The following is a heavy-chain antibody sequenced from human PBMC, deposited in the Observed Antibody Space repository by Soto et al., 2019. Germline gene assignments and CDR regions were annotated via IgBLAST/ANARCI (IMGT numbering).Heavy chain of an antibody. CDR3: GRVRISLRFLGWLLLGLFNY. V-gene: IGHV3-30-3*01. D-gene: IGHD3-3*01. CDR1: GFTFSSYA. CDR2: ISYDGSNK. Sequence: PGGSLRLSCAASGFTFSSYAMHWVRQAPGKGLEWVAVISYDGSNKYYADSVKGRFTISRDNSKNTLYLQMNSLRAEDTAVYYWGRVRISLRFLGWLLLGLFNYGGRETRVTVS. J-gene: IGHJ4*02.